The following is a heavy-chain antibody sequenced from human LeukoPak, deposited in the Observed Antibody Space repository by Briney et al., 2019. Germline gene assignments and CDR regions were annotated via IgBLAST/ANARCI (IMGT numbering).Heavy chain of an antibody. CDR1: GFTFSSYE. J-gene: IGHJ3*02. V-gene: IGHV3-48*03. Sequence: GGSLRLSCAASGFTFSSYEMNWVRQAPGKGLEWVSYISSSGSTIYYADSVKGRFTISRDNAKNSLYLQMNSLRAEDTAVYYCARDGYNYHHDAFDIWGQGTMVTVSS. CDR3: ARDGYNYHHDAFDI. D-gene: IGHD5-24*01. CDR2: ISSSGSTI.